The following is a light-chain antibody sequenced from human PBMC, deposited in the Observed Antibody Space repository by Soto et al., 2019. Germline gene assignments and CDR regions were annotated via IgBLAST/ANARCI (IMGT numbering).Light chain of an antibody. CDR2: DAS. J-gene: IGKJ5*01. Sequence: ILVTQSPATLSLSPGEGATLSCRASQSVSSYLAWYQQKPGQAPRLLIYDASKRATGIPARFSGSGSGTDFTLTISSLEPEDFAVYYCQQRSNRITFGQGTRLEIK. CDR1: QSVSSY. V-gene: IGKV3-11*01. CDR3: QQRSNRIT.